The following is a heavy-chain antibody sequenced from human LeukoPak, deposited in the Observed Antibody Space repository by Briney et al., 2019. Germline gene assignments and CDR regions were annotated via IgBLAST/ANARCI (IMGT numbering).Heavy chain of an antibody. V-gene: IGHV3-23*01. CDR3: ARDHLTMVRGVNYIAFDY. J-gene: IGHJ4*02. D-gene: IGHD3-10*01. CDR2: ISGSGGST. CDR1: GFTFGDYS. Sequence: PGGSLRLSCAASGFTFGDYSMSWVRQAPGKGLEWVSGISGSGGSTYYADSVKGRFTISRDNSKNTLYLQMNSLRAEDTAVYYCARDHLTMVRGVNYIAFDYWGQGTLVTVSS.